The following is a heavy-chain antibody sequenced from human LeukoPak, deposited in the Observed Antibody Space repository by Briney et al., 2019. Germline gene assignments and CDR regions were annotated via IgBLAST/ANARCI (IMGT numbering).Heavy chain of an antibody. D-gene: IGHD5-18*01. V-gene: IGHV5-51*01. Sequence: GESLKISCKGSGYTFTTHWIGWARQMPGQGLEWIGIIYPGDSDTRYSPSFQGQVTISADKSISTAYLQWSSLKASDTAMYYCARVKQWIQLWYFDYWGQGTLVTVSS. CDR2: IYPGDSDT. CDR3: ARVKQWIQLWYFDY. J-gene: IGHJ4*02. CDR1: GYTFTTHW.